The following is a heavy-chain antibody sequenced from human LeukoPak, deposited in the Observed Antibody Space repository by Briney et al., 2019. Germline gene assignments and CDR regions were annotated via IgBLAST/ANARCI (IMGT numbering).Heavy chain of an antibody. CDR1: GFTFSDYY. J-gene: IGHJ4*02. Sequence: PGRSLRLSCAASGFTFSDYYMSWIRQAPGKGLEWVSYISSGGSTIYYADSVKGRFTISSDNAKNSLYLQMNRLRAQDTAVYYRARTITENMIVVVKALPLTFDYWGQGTLVTVSS. CDR3: ARTITENMIVVVKALPLTFDY. D-gene: IGHD3-22*01. CDR2: ISSGGSTI. V-gene: IGHV3-11*01.